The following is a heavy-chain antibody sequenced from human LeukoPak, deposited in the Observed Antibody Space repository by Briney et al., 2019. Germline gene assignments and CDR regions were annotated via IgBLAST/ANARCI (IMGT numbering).Heavy chain of an antibody. Sequence: SQTLSLTCAISGDSVSSKSTAWNWIRRSPSRGLEWLGRTYYGSKWNNDYAVSVKSRITVNPDTSKNQFSLQLNSVTPEDTAVYYCARGIRNAFDIWSQGTLVIVSS. J-gene: IGHJ3*02. V-gene: IGHV6-1*01. CDR3: ARGIRNAFDI. CDR1: GDSVSSKSTA. CDR2: TYYGSKWNN.